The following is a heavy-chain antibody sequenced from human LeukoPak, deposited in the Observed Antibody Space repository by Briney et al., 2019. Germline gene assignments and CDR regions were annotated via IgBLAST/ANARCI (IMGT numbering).Heavy chain of an antibody. CDR1: GFTFSSYS. J-gene: IGHJ4*02. V-gene: IGHV3-21*01. CDR3: VRDSEGYYFDY. Sequence: SGGSLRLSCAASGFTFSSYSMNWVRQAPGKGLEWVSSISSSSSYIYYADSVRGRFTISRDNAKNSLHLQMNSLRAEDTAVYYCVRDSEGYYFDYWGQGTLVTVSS. CDR2: ISSSSSYI.